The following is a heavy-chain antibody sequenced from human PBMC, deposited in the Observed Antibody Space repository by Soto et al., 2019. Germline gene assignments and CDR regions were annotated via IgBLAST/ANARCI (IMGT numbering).Heavy chain of an antibody. CDR2: IKSKRDGGTI. J-gene: IGHJ4*02. CDR1: GFTFSNDW. V-gene: IGHV3-15*01. Sequence: GGSLRLSCAASGFTFSNDWMTWVRQAPGKGLEWIGRIKSKRDGGTIDDAAPVRGRFTISRDDSTNTLYLQMNNLKTEDTAIYYCTRGAPSGTFYDYWGQGTLVTVS. CDR3: TRGAPSGTFYDY. D-gene: IGHD6-13*01.